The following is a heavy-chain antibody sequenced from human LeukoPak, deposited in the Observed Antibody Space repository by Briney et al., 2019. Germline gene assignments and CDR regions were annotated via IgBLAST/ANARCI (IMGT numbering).Heavy chain of an antibody. Sequence: PGGSLRLSCAASGFSFSSYAMSWVRQAPGKGLEWVSAISGSGGSTYYADSVKGRFTISRDNSKNTLYLQMSSLRAEDTAVYYCAKDPTYYYDSSGYPPDYWGQGTLVTVSS. V-gene: IGHV3-23*01. CDR1: GFSFSSYA. CDR2: ISGSGGST. CDR3: AKDPTYYYDSSGYPPDY. D-gene: IGHD3-22*01. J-gene: IGHJ4*02.